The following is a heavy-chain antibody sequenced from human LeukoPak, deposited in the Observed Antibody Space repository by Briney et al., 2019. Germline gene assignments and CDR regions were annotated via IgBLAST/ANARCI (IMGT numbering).Heavy chain of an antibody. J-gene: IGHJ6*03. CDR3: ARAGGIAVAGSKYYYYYYYMDV. Sequence: ASVKVSCKASGGTFSSYAISWVRQAPGQGLEWMGGIIPIFGTANYAQKFQGRVTMTRDMSTSTVYMELSSLRSEDTAVYYCARAGGIAVAGSKYYYYYYYMDVWGKGTTVTVSS. CDR2: IIPIFGTA. CDR1: GGTFSSYA. V-gene: IGHV1-69*05. D-gene: IGHD6-19*01.